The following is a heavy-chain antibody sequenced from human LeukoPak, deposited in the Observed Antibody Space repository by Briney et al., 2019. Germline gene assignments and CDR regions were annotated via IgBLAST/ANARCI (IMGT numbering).Heavy chain of an antibody. D-gene: IGHD2-2*01. CDR3: AKNFAAATEYF. V-gene: IGHV3-23*01. Sequence: PGGSLRLSCVASGFTFSTYAMTWLRQAPGKRLEWVSAISGDGVRTYYVDSVKGRFTISRDNSRNTLYLQMNSLRAEDTAVYYCAKNFAAATEYF. CDR1: GFTFSTYA. J-gene: IGHJ1*01. CDR2: ISGDGVRT.